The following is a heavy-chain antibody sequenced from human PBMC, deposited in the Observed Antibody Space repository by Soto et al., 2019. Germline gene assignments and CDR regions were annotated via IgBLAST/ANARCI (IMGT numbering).Heavy chain of an antibody. V-gene: IGHV4-39*01. CDR3: ARPYNNYNYFDY. CDR2: IYYSGNT. D-gene: IGHD4-4*01. CDR1: SGSISYSSYY. Sequence: SETLSLTCTVSSGSISYSSYYWAWIRQPPGKGLEWIGSIYYSGNTYYNPSLTSRVTMSVDASKNQFSLKLSSVTAADTAVYYCARPYNNYNYFDYWGQGTLVTVSS. J-gene: IGHJ4*02.